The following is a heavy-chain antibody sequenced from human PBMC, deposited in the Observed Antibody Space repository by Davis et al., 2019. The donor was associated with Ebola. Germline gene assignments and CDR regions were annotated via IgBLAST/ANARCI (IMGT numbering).Heavy chain of an antibody. CDR1: GYTFTGYY. Sequence: ASVKVSCKASGYTFTGYYMHWVRQAPGQGLEWMGWINPNSGGTNYAQKFQGRVTMTRDTSISTAYLQWSSLKASDTAMYYCARSLANYDILTGSLGYWGQGTLVTVSS. V-gene: IGHV1-2*02. J-gene: IGHJ4*02. D-gene: IGHD3-9*01. CDR3: ARSLANYDILTGSLGY. CDR2: INPNSGGT.